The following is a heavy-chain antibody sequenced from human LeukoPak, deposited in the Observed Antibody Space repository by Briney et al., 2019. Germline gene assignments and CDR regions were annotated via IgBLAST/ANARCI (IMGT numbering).Heavy chain of an antibody. Sequence: GGSLRLSCAASGFTVSSNYMSWVRQAPGKGLEWVSVIYSGGSTYYADSVKGRFTISRDNSKNTLYLQMNSLRAEDTAVYYCAKDLRYYDFWSGYYPPGYWGQGTLVTVSS. D-gene: IGHD3-3*01. CDR2: IYSGGST. J-gene: IGHJ4*02. V-gene: IGHV3-66*01. CDR1: GFTVSSNY. CDR3: AKDLRYYDFWSGYYPPGY.